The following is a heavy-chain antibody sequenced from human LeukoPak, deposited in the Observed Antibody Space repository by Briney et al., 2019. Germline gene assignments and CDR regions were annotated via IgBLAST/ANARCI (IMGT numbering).Heavy chain of an antibody. Sequence: PGGSLRLSCAASGFTFSSYSMNWVRQAPGKGLEWVSSISSSSSYIYYADSVKGRFTISRDNAKNSLYLQMNSLRAEDTAVYYCARTPYYDFWSGYYWNAFDIWGQGTMVTVSS. V-gene: IGHV3-21*01. D-gene: IGHD3-3*01. CDR1: GFTFSSYS. J-gene: IGHJ3*02. CDR3: ARTPYYDFWSGYYWNAFDI. CDR2: ISSSSSYI.